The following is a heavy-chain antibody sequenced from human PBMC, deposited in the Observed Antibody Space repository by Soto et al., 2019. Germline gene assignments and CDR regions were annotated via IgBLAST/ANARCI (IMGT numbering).Heavy chain of an antibody. V-gene: IGHV4-39*01. J-gene: IGHJ5*02. CDR1: GGSISSNEYH. D-gene: IGHD3-16*01. CDR2: IYYTEST. Sequence: SETLSLTCTVSGGSISSNEYHWGWIRQPPGKGLEWIGTIYYTESTYYNPSLRSRVTISIDTSNNQFSLKLSSVTAADTAVYYCARTVSHFMREVATKFDPWGQGALVTVSS. CDR3: ARTVSHFMREVATKFDP.